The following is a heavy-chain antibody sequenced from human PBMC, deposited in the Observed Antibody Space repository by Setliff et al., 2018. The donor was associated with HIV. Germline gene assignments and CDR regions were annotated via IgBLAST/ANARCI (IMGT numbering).Heavy chain of an antibody. V-gene: IGHV4-39*07. Sequence: SETLSLTCTVSGGSIKSSSYYWGWIRQPPGKGLEWIGSIYYSGNTYYNPSLKSRVTISVDTSRNQFSLRLSSVTAADTAVYYCARGHRLLFYESSGYYGYWGQGTLVTVSS. D-gene: IGHD3-22*01. CDR2: IYYSGNT. CDR3: ARGHRLLFYESSGYYGY. CDR1: GGSIKSSSYY. J-gene: IGHJ4*02.